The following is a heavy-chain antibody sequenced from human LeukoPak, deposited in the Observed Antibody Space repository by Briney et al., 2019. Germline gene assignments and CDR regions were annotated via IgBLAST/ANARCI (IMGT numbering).Heavy chain of an antibody. CDR2: ISWNSGSI. CDR1: GFTFDDYA. Sequence: QPGRSLRLSCAASGFTFDDYAMPWVRQAPGKGLEWVSGISWNSGSIGYADSVKGRFTISRDNAKNSLYLQMNSLRAEDTALYYCATWGYYDFWSGYYSVDMDVWGKGTTVTVSS. J-gene: IGHJ6*03. V-gene: IGHV3-9*01. CDR3: ATWGYYDFWSGYYSVDMDV. D-gene: IGHD3-3*01.